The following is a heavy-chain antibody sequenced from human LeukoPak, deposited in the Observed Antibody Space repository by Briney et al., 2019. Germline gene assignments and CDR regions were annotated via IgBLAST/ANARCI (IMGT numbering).Heavy chain of an antibody. CDR3: AREADGFDI. Sequence: GGSLRLSCSACGFTFSRYTMHWVRQAPGKGLEWVALLAYDETFRYYADSVKGRFTISRDTAKTTLDLQMNSLTTEDTALYYCAREADGFDIWGQGTMVTVSS. CDR1: GFTFSRYT. V-gene: IGHV3-30*01. CDR2: LAYDETFR. J-gene: IGHJ3*02.